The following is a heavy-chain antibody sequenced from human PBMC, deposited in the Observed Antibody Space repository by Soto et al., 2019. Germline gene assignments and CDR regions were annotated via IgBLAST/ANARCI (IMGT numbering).Heavy chain of an antibody. J-gene: IGHJ6*02. CDR1: GGSFSGYY. D-gene: IGHD3-22*01. CDR3: ARGGKYYDSTGSDYYYYGMDV. CDR2: INHSGST. V-gene: IGHV4-34*01. Sequence: SETLSLTCAVYGGSFSGYYWSWIRQPPGKGLEWIGEINHSGSTNYNPSLKSRVTISVDTSKNQFSLKLSSVTAADTAVYYCARGGKYYDSTGSDYYYYGMDVWGQGTTVTVSS.